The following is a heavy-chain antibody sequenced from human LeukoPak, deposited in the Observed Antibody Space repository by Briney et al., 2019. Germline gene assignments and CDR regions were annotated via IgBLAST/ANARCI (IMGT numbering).Heavy chain of an antibody. CDR3: ATDARLSKKWEGDAFDI. CDR1: GYTFTSYD. J-gene: IGHJ3*02. V-gene: IGHV1-8*01. D-gene: IGHD1-26*01. CDR2: MNPNSGNT. Sequence: ASVKVSCKASGYTFTSYDINWVRQATGQGLEWMGWMNPNSGNTGYAQKFQGRVTMTRNTSISTAYMELSSLRSEDTAVYYCATDARLSKKWEGDAFDIWGQGTMVTVSS.